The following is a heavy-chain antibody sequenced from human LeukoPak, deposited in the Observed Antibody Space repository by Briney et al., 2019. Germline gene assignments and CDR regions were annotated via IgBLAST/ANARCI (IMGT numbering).Heavy chain of an antibody. V-gene: IGHV3-30*01. CDR2: ISYDGSNK. D-gene: IGHD1-26*01. Sequence: GGSLRLSCAASGFTFSAYAMHWVRQAPGKGLEWAAVISYDGSNKYYADSVKGRFTISGDKSKDTLYLQMKSLRPEDTAVYYCARGPGPIAGAKNPFDIWGQGTMVTVSS. CDR1: GFTFSAYA. CDR3: ARGPGPIAGAKNPFDI. J-gene: IGHJ3*02.